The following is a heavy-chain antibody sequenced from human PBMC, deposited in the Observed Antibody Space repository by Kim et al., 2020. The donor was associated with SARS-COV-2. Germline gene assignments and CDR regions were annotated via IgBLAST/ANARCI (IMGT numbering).Heavy chain of an antibody. J-gene: IGHJ4*02. CDR2: ISYDGSNK. Sequence: GGSLRLSCAASGFTFSSYAMHWVRQAPGKGLEWVAVISYDGSNKYYADSVKGRFTISRDNSKNTLYLQMNSLRAEDTAVYYCAREEGLVVVAATGIDYWGQGTLVTVSS. CDR1: GFTFSSYA. CDR3: AREEGLVVVAATGIDY. V-gene: IGHV3-30*04. D-gene: IGHD2-15*01.